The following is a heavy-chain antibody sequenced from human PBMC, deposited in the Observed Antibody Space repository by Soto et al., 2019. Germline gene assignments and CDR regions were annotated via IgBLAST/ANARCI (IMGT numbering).Heavy chain of an antibody. CDR3: ARFWRGPAAIYYYYGMDV. V-gene: IGHV4-31*03. CDR2: IYYSGST. CDR1: GGSISSGGYY. Sequence: SETLSLTCTVSGGSISSGGYYWSWIRQHPGKGLEWIGYIYYSGSTYYNPSLKSRVTISVDTSKNQFSLKLSSVPAADTAVYYCARFWRGPAAIYYYYGMDVWGQGTTVTVSS. D-gene: IGHD2-2*01. J-gene: IGHJ6*02.